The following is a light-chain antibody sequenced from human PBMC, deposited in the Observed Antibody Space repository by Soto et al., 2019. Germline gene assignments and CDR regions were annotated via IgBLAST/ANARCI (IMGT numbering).Light chain of an antibody. J-gene: IGLJ1*01. Sequence: QSVLTQPRSVSGSPGQSVTISCTGTSSDVGGYNYVSWYQQHPGKAPKLMIYDVSKRPSGVPDRFSGPKSGNTASLTISGLQAEGEADYYCCSYAGSYTGVFGTGT. CDR2: DVS. CDR1: SSDVGGYNY. CDR3: CSYAGSYTGV. V-gene: IGLV2-11*01.